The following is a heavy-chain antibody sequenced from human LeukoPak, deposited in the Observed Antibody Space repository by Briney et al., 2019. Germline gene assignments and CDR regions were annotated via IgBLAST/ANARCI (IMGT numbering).Heavy chain of an antibody. CDR3: GRDLGKNSDY. V-gene: IGHV3-53*01. CDR1: GFTFNNYG. D-gene: IGHD2/OR15-2a*01. CDR2: IYSGDTT. J-gene: IGHJ4*02. Sequence: AGGSLRLSCAASGFTFNNYGMHWVRQAPGKGLEWVSIIYSGDTTYYADSVKGRFTISRDNSKNTVYLQMNSLRAEDTAVYYCGRDLGKNSDYWGQGTLVTVSS.